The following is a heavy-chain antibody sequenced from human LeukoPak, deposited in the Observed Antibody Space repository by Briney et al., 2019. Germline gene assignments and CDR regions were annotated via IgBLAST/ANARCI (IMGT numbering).Heavy chain of an antibody. CDR2: MNPNSGNT. J-gene: IGHJ4*02. Sequence: ASVEVSCKASGGTFSSYAINWVRQATGQGLEWMGWMNPNSGNTGYAQKFQGRVTMTRNTSISTAYMELSSLRSEDTAVYYCARAHCSGGSCYYFDYWGQGTLVTVSS. CDR3: ARAHCSGGSCYYFDY. D-gene: IGHD2-15*01. V-gene: IGHV1-8*02. CDR1: GGTFSSYA.